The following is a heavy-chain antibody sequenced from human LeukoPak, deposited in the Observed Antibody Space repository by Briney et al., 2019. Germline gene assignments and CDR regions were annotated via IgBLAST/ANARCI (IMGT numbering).Heavy chain of an antibody. V-gene: IGHV3-7*01. Sequence: GGSLRLSCAASGFTVSSNYMSWVRQAPGMELEWVANINQDGSEKYSVDSVRGRFTIFRDNAKNSLYLQMNSLRAEDTAVYYCARKTWGSPQGYMDVWGKGTSVTVSS. J-gene: IGHJ6*03. CDR3: ARKTWGSPQGYMDV. CDR2: INQDGSEK. D-gene: IGHD3-16*01. CDR1: GFTVSSNY.